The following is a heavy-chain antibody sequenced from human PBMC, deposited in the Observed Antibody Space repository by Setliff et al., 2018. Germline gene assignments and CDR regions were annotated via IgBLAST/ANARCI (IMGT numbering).Heavy chain of an antibody. D-gene: IGHD2-2*01. Sequence: GGSLRLSCAASGFTFSSYDMHWVRQATGKGLEWVSAIGTAGDTYYPGSVKGRFTISRENAKNSLYLQMNSLRAGDTAVYYCARDGSAHSKYCSGTSCYYYYYYMDVWGKGTTVTV. V-gene: IGHV3-13*01. CDR1: GFTFSSYD. J-gene: IGHJ6*03. CDR3: ARDGSAHSKYCSGTSCYYYYYYMDV. CDR2: IGTAGDT.